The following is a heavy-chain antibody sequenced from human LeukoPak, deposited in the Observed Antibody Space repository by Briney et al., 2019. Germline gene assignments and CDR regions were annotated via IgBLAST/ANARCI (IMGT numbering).Heavy chain of an antibody. V-gene: IGHV3-48*03. D-gene: IGHD1-26*01. CDR2: ISSSGSTI. CDR3: ARVGRYSGSQDY. J-gene: IGHJ4*02. CDR1: GFTFSSYE. Sequence: GXXLRLSCAASGFTFSSYEMNWVRQAPGKGLEWVSYISSSGSTIYYADSVKGRFTISRDNAKNSLYLQMNSLRAEDTAVYYCARVGRYSGSQDYWGQGTLVTVSS.